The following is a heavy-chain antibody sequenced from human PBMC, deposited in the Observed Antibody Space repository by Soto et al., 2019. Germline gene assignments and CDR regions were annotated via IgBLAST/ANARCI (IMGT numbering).Heavy chain of an antibody. CDR3: ARDLGPYCSSTSCSVGTNWFDP. D-gene: IGHD2-2*01. CDR1: GFTFGSYG. CDR2: IWYDGSNK. J-gene: IGHJ5*02. Sequence: PGGSLRLSCAASGFTFGSYGMHWVRQAPGKGLEWVAVIWYDGSNKYYADSVKGRFTISRDNSKNTLYLQMNSLRAEDTAVYYCARDLGPYCSSTSCSVGTNWFDPWGQGTLVTVSS. V-gene: IGHV3-33*01.